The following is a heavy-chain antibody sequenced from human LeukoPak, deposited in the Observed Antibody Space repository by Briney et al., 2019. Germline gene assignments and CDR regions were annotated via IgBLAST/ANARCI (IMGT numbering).Heavy chain of an antibody. Sequence: ASLKVSCKASGYTLTGYYMHCVRQAPGQGLEWMGWINPNSGGTNYAQKFQGRVTMTRDTSISTAYMELSRLRSDDTAVYYCARDGSPSAGAGSTVEYWGQGAMVTVSS. V-gene: IGHV1-2*02. CDR1: GYTLTGYY. J-gene: IGHJ4*02. CDR3: ARDGSPSAGAGSTVEY. CDR2: INPNSGGT. D-gene: IGHD6-19*01.